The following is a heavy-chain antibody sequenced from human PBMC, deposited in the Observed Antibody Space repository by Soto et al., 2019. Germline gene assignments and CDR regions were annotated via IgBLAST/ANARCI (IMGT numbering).Heavy chain of an antibody. J-gene: IGHJ5*02. CDR1: GYTFTNYA. CDR2: INAANGNT. CDR3: ARGPVRNWFDP. Sequence: VSVKVSCKASGYTFTNYAIHWVRQAPGQRLEWMGWINAANGNTKYLQKLQGRVTITRDTSARIAYMELSSLKSEDTAVYYCARGPVRNWFDPWGQGTLVTVSS. V-gene: IGHV1-3*01. D-gene: IGHD2-2*01.